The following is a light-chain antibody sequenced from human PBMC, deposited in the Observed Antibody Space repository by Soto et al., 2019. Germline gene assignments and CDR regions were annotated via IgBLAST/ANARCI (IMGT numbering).Light chain of an antibody. CDR1: QSVSIN. J-gene: IGKJ1*01. CDR2: GAF. V-gene: IGKV3-15*01. CDR3: QQYNELPRT. Sequence: TQSPSTQSLSHSERATLYCRASQSVSINLALYQHKPGQAPRLVIYGAFTRATGIPCRFSGSGSGTEFTLTISSLQSEDFAVYYCQQYNELPRTFGQGTKVEIK.